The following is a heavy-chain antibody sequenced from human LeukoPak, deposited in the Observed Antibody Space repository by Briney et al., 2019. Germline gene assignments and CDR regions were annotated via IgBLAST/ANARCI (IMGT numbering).Heavy chain of an antibody. Sequence: PGGSLRLSCAASGLTFSSYWMSWVRQAPGKGLEWVANIKQDGSEKYYVDSVKGRFTISRDNAKNSLYLQMNSLRAEDTAVYYCARDRYGDYDYWGQGTLVTVSS. CDR3: ARDRYGDYDY. V-gene: IGHV3-7*03. CDR1: GLTFSSYW. D-gene: IGHD4-17*01. J-gene: IGHJ4*02. CDR2: IKQDGSEK.